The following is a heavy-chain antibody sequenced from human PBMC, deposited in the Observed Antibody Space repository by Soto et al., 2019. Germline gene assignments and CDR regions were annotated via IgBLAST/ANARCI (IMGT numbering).Heavy chain of an antibody. V-gene: IGHV1-2*02. Sequence: ASVKVSCKASGYTFTGHYMHWVRQAPGQGLEWMGWINPNSVGTNYAQKFQGRVTMTRGTSISTAYVELSRLRSDDTAVYYCARAGVEYYYGSGSYYNGPIVDYWGQGTLVTVSS. CDR1: GYTFTGHY. J-gene: IGHJ4*02. D-gene: IGHD3-10*01. CDR2: INPNSVGT. CDR3: ARAGVEYYYGSGSYYNGPIVDY.